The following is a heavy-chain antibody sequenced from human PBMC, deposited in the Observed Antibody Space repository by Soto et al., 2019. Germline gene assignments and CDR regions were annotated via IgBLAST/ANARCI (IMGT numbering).Heavy chain of an antibody. CDR1: GGTFSNFA. D-gene: IGHD3-3*01. CDR3: AGGWSGYASPRAY. J-gene: IGHJ4*02. Sequence: QVQLVQSGAEVKKPGSSVKASCKASGGTFSNFAFNWVRQAPGQGLEWMGGFIPISGTANYAQRFQDRVTITADKATSTAYMELGSLRSEDTAVYYCAGGWSGYASPRAYWGQGTLVTVSS. CDR2: FIPISGTA. V-gene: IGHV1-69*06.